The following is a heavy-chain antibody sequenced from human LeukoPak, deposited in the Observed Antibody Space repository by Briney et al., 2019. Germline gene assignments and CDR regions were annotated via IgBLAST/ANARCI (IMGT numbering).Heavy chain of an antibody. J-gene: IGHJ4*02. V-gene: IGHV4-39*01. Sequence: SETLSLTCTVSGGSISSSSYYWGWIRQPPGKGLEWIGSIYYSGGTYYNPSLKSRVTISVDTSKNQFSLKLSSVTAADTAVYYCARQTYYDILTGYYPENFDYWGQGTLVTVSS. CDR1: GGSISSSSYY. D-gene: IGHD3-9*01. CDR3: ARQTYYDILTGYYPENFDY. CDR2: IYYSGGT.